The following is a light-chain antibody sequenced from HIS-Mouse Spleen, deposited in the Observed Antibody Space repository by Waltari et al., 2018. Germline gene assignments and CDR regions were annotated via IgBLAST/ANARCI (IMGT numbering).Light chain of an antibody. V-gene: IGLV3-10*01. CDR2: EDS. CDR3: YSTDSSGNHRRV. J-gene: IGLJ3*02. Sequence: SYELTQPPSVSVSPGQTARIPCSGDALPKNYAFWYQQKSGQAPVLVIYEDSKRPSEIPERVSGSSSGTMATLTISGAQVEDEADYYCYSTDSSGNHRRVFGGGTKLTVL. CDR1: ALPKNY.